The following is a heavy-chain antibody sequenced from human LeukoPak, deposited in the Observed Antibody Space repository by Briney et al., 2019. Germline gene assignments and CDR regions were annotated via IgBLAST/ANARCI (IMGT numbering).Heavy chain of an antibody. V-gene: IGHV4-59*01. CDR2: MYYSGGT. CDR3: ARGSYGPGSYYFDY. D-gene: IGHD3-10*01. CDR1: GASMSSYY. J-gene: IGHJ4*02. Sequence: SETLSLTCTVSGASMSSYYWSWIRQPPGKGLEWIGYMYYSGGTNYNPSLKSRVTISVDRSKNQFSLKLSSVTAADTAVYYCARGSYGPGSYYFDYWGQGTLVTVSS.